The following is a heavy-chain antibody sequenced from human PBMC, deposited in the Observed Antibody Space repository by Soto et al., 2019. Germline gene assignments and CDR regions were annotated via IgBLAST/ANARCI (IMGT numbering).Heavy chain of an antibody. D-gene: IGHD5-12*01. Sequence: PGGSLRLSCAASGFTFSSYSMNWVRQAPGKGLQWISYISSSSNTIYYADSVKGRFTISRDYAKNSLYLQMNGLRAEDTAVYYCTKDARPDGFWDFDYWGQGT. V-gene: IGHV3-48*01. CDR2: ISSSSNTI. CDR1: GFTFSSYS. CDR3: TKDARPDGFWDFDY. J-gene: IGHJ4*02.